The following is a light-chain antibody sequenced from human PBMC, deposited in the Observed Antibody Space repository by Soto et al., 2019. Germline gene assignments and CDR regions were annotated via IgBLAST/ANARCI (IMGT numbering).Light chain of an antibody. J-gene: IGKJ1*01. V-gene: IGKV3-20*01. CDR2: GAS. CDR3: QQFGSSPRT. Sequence: EIVLTQSPAALSLSPGERATLSCRASQSVSSSYLAWYQQKPGQAPRLLIYGASSRATGIPDRFSGSGSGTDFSLTITTLEPEDSAVYVCQQFGSSPRTFGQGTKVDI. CDR1: QSVSSSY.